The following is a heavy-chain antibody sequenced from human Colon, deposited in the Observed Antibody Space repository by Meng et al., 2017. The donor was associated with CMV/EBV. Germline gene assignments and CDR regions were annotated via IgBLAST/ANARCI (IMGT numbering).Heavy chain of an antibody. Sequence: GGSLRLSCAASGFTFSSFEMNWVRQAPGKGLEWVSYISTSGSSTFYADSVKGRVTISRDNARNSLYLQMNSLRADDTAIYYCARAAVGGNEGIDYWGQGTLVTVSS. CDR1: GFTFSSFE. J-gene: IGHJ4*02. V-gene: IGHV3-48*03. CDR3: ARAAVGGNEGIDY. CDR2: ISTSGSST. D-gene: IGHD4-23*01.